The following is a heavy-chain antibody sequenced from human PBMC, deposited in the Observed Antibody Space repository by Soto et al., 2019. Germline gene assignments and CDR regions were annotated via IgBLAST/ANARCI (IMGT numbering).Heavy chain of an antibody. J-gene: IGHJ4*02. CDR3: ARAVGPFDY. CDR1: GFTFSTYG. CDR2: IWYDGSHK. D-gene: IGHD1-26*01. Sequence: QVQLVESGGGVVQPGRSLRLSCAASGFTFSTYGMHWVRQAPGTGLEWVAVIWYDGSHKDYADSVKGRFTICRDNSKNAPYLQMNSLRVEDTAVYYCARAVGPFDYWGQGTLVAASS. V-gene: IGHV3-33*01.